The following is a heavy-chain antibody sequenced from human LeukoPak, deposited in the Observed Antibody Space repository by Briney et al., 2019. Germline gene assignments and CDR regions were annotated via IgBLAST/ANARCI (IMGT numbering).Heavy chain of an antibody. D-gene: IGHD2-21*01. Sequence: ASVKVSCKTSGYNFTDIYLHWVRQAPGQGPEWPGWVNPTSGVTKYAQKFEGRVVLSRDASIDTVYMEMRSLGYDDTAVYYCTTLFISPIAADYWGQGTLVIVS. CDR2: VNPTSGVT. CDR1: GYNFTDIY. CDR3: TTLFISPIAADY. V-gene: IGHV1-2*02. J-gene: IGHJ4*02.